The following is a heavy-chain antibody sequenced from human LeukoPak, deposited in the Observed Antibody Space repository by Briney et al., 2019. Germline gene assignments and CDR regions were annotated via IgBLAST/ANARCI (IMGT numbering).Heavy chain of an antibody. CDR2: FYPGDSDT. V-gene: IGHV5-51*01. CDR3: ARHGDRYAPPYDY. Sequence: GESLKISCKGFGDSFNSYWIGWVRQMPGKGLEWMGIFYPGDSDTTYTPSFQGQVPISAAKPISPASLQWSSLKASDTAMYYCARHGDRYAPPYDYWGQGTLVTVSS. D-gene: IGHD3-10*01. CDR1: GDSFNSYW. J-gene: IGHJ4*02.